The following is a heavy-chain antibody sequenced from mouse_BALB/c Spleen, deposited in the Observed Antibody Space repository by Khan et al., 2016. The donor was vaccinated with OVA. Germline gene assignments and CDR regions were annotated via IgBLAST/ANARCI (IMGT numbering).Heavy chain of an antibody. D-gene: IGHD2-14*01. CDR1: GFSLTSYG. CDR3: ARNRRYDGYRCLDC. Sequence: VQLQESGPGLVQPSQSLSITCTVSGFSLTSYGVHWVRQSPGKGLEWLGVIWSGGSTDYNAAFISRLSISKDTSKSQVFLNMNSLQADDTAIYSCARNRRYDGYRCLDCWGARNTGTVSS. CDR2: IWSGGST. J-gene: IGHJ1*01. V-gene: IGHV2-4-1*01.